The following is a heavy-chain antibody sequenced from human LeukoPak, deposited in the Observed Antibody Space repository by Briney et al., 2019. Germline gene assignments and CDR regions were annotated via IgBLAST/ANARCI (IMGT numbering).Heavy chain of an antibody. CDR1: GFTFSGYS. CDR3: AKFESYKYYDY. D-gene: IGHD5-24*01. V-gene: IGHV3-74*01. Sequence: GGSLRLSCAASGFTFSGYSMHCVRQVPGKGLVWVSRIHNDGTGPIYADSVKGRFTISRDNAQNTLYLQMDSLRAEDTAVYYCAKFESYKYYDYCGQGTLVTVSS. CDR2: IHNDGTGP. J-gene: IGHJ4*02.